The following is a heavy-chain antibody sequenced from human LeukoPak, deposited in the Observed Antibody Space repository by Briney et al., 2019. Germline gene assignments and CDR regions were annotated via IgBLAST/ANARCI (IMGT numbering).Heavy chain of an antibody. CDR2: ISYDESNK. V-gene: IGHV3-30*03. J-gene: IGHJ5*02. D-gene: IGHD3-16*01. Sequence: PGGSLRLSYSASGFTFSSYGMNWVRQAPGKGLEWVAFISYDESNKYSADSVKGRFTISRDSSKNTLYLQVNSLRTEDTALFYCASSHRGKLGSWGQGTLVTVSS. CDR1: GFTFSSYG. CDR3: ASSHRGKLGS.